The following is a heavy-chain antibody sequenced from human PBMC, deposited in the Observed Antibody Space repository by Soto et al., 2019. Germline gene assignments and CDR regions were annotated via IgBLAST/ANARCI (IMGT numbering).Heavy chain of an antibody. V-gene: IGHV5-51*01. D-gene: IGHD6-13*01. J-gene: IGHJ6*01. CDR1: GYSFTSYW. CDR2: ILPGDSDI. Sequence: PGESLKISCKGSGYSFTSYWIGWVRQMPGKGLEWMGIILPGDSDIRYSPSFQGQVTISADKSISTAYLQWSSLKASDTAVYYCARRLSSPNYYDYGTDVWGQGTTVTVSS. CDR3: ARRLSSPNYYDYGTDV.